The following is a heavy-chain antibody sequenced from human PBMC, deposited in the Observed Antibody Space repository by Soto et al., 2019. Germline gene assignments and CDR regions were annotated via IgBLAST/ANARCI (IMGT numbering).Heavy chain of an antibody. V-gene: IGHV3-21*01. D-gene: IGHD1-1*01. CDR1: GFTFSIYS. CDR3: ARSPGRDGYNNFDY. Sequence: PGGSLRLSCEASGFTFSIYSMNWVRQAPGKGLEWVSSISSSSSYIYYADSVKGRFTISRDNAKNSLYLQMNTLRAEDTAVYYCARSPGRDGYNNFDYWGQGTLVTVSS. J-gene: IGHJ4*02. CDR2: ISSSSSYI.